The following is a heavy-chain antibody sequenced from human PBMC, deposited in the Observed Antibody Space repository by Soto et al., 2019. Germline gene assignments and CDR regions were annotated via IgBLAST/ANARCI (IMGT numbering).Heavy chain of an antibody. CDR1: GHSISSGYF. CDR2: IYHGGTA. Sequence: SETLSLTCAVSGHSISSGYFWGWLRQPPGKGLEWIGRIYHGGTAYYNPSLKSRVTISLDMSKNQFSLSLSSVTAADTAFYYCARDGSVGTGWFDPWGQGTLVTVSS. J-gene: IGHJ5*02. CDR3: ARDGSVGTGWFDP. V-gene: IGHV4-38-2*02. D-gene: IGHD1-26*01.